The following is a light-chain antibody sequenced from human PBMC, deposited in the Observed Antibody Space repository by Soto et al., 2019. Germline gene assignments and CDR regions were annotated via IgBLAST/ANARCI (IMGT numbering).Light chain of an antibody. J-gene: IGLJ2*01. CDR3: DSYTRSSTLVV. CDR1: TSDIGVYNY. Sequence: QSALTQPASVSGSPGQSITISCTGTTSDIGVYNYVSWYQQFPGKAPKLMIYEVSKRPSGISNRFSGSKSGNTASLTISGLQAEDEADYYCDSYTRSSTLVVFGGGTKVTVL. V-gene: IGLV2-14*01. CDR2: EVS.